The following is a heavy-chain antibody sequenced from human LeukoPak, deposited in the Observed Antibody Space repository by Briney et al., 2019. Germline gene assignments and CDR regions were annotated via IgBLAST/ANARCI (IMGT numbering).Heavy chain of an antibody. CDR3: ARGIVVVAATGRIDY. CDR1: GGSFSGYY. CDR2: INHSGST. J-gene: IGHJ4*02. Sequence: SETLSLTCAVYGGSFSGYYWSWIRQPPGKGLEWIGEINHSGSTNYNPSLKSRVTISVDTSKNQFSLKLSSVTAADTAVYYCARGIVVVAATGRIDYWGQGTLVTVSS. D-gene: IGHD2-15*01. V-gene: IGHV4-34*01.